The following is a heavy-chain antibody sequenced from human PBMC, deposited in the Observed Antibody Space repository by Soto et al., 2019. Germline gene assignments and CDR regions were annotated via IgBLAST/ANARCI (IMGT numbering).Heavy chain of an antibody. D-gene: IGHD6-6*01. CDR2: ISAYNGNT. Sequence: QVQLVQSGAEVKKPGASVKVSCKVSGHSFTSYGISWVRQAPGQGLEWMGWISAYNGNTNYAQNLQGRVTMTTDTSTYTAYMERRSLRSDDTAVYYCARHYSRSSRWYDPWGQGTLVTVSS. CDR3: ARHYSRSSRWYDP. CDR1: GHSFTSYG. J-gene: IGHJ5*02. V-gene: IGHV1-18*01.